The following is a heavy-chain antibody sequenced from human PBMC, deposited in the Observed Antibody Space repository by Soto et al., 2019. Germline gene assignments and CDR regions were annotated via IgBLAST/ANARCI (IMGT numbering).Heavy chain of an antibody. CDR1: GFTFSSYA. D-gene: IGHD6-19*01. Sequence: GGSLRLSCAASGFTFSSYAMSWVRQAPGKGLEWVSAISGSGGSTYYADSVKGRFTISRDNSKNTLYLQMNSLRAEDTAVYYCAKDPRIAVAGTEVRYWGQGTLVTVSS. CDR3: AKDPRIAVAGTEVRY. J-gene: IGHJ4*02. CDR2: ISGSGGST. V-gene: IGHV3-23*01.